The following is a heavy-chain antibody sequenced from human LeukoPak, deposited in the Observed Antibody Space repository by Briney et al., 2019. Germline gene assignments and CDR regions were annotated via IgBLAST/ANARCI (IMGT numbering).Heavy chain of an antibody. CDR2: MSSGSRYI. V-gene: IGHV3-21*01. D-gene: IGHD3-3*01. Sequence: PGVSLRLSCVASGFTFSSYSMTWVRQAPGKGLEWVSSMSSGSRYIYYADSVRGRFTISRDNAKNSLYLLMNSLRAEDTAVYYCARDRPTGASRLFVVQWGQGTLVTVSS. CDR3: ARDRPTGASRLFVVQ. J-gene: IGHJ4*02. CDR1: GFTFSSYS.